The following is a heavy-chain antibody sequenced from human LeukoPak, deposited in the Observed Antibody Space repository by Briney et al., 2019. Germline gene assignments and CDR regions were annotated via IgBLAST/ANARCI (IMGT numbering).Heavy chain of an antibody. J-gene: IGHJ6*02. D-gene: IGHD4-23*01. V-gene: IGHV1-18*04. CDR2: ISAYNGNT. CDR1: GYTFTSDG. Sequence: ASVKVSCKASGYTFTSDGISWVRQAPGQGLEWMGWISAYNGNTNYAQKLQGRVTMTTDTSTSTAYMELSSLTSEDTAVYYCAILPLTVVTPLDVWGQGTTVTVSS. CDR3: AILPLTVVTPLDV.